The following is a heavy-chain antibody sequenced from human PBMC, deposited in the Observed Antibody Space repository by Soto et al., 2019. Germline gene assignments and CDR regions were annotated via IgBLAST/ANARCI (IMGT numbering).Heavy chain of an antibody. J-gene: IGHJ4*02. CDR2: IWYDGSNK. CDR3: ARTRDFDWLLYDY. Sequence: GGSLRLSCAASGFTFSSYGMHWVRQAPGKGLEWVAVIWYDGSNKYYADSVKGRFTISRDNSKNTLYLQMNSLRAEDTAVYYCARTRDFDWLLYDYWGQGTLVTVSS. D-gene: IGHD3-9*01. CDR1: GFTFSSYG. V-gene: IGHV3-33*01.